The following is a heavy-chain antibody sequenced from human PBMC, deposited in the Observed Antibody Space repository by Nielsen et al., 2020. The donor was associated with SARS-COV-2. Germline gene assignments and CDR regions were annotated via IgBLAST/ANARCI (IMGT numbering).Heavy chain of an antibody. CDR3: ARGYYYDSRNGMDV. Sequence: ASVKVSCKASGYTFTSYGISWVRQAPGQRLEWMGWINAGNGNTKYSQKFQGRVTITRDTSASTAYMELSSLRSEDTAVYYCARGYYYDSRNGMDVWGQGTTVTVSS. CDR1: GYTFTSYG. J-gene: IGHJ6*02. D-gene: IGHD3-22*01. CDR2: INAGNGNT. V-gene: IGHV1-3*01.